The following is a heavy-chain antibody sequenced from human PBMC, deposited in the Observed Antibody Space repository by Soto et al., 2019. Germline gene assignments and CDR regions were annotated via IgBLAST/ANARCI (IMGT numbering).Heavy chain of an antibody. Sequence: ASVKVSCKASGYTFTGYSMHWVRQAPGQGLEWMGWINPNSGGTNYAQKFQGWVTMTRDTSISTAYMELSRLRSDDTAVYYCAAASSSWSGSDYWGQGTLVTVSS. CDR1: GYTFTGYS. V-gene: IGHV1-2*04. CDR2: INPNSGGT. D-gene: IGHD6-13*01. J-gene: IGHJ4*01. CDR3: AAASSSWSGSDY.